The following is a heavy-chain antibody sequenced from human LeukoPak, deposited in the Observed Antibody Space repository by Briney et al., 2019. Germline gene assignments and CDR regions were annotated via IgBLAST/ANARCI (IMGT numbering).Heavy chain of an antibody. CDR3: ATSVMRLAPSEPYTNYYYYYGMDV. CDR2: FDPEDGET. CDR1: GYTLTELS. Sequence: ASVKVSCKVSGYTLTELSMHWVRQAPGKGLEWMGGFDPEDGETIYAQKFQGRVTMTEDTSTDTAYMELSSLRSEDTAVYYCATSVMRLAPSEPYTNYYYYYGMDVWGQGTTVTVSS. D-gene: IGHD3-16*01. J-gene: IGHJ6*02. V-gene: IGHV1-24*01.